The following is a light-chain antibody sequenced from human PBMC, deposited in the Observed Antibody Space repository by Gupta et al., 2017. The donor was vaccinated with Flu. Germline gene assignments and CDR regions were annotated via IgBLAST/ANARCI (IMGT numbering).Light chain of an antibody. J-gene: IGKJ4*01. CDR3: QQYGSPPPLT. CDR2: VAS. Sequence: TLSLSPGESATLSCRARQSVSGTFLAWYQQKPGQAPRLFIYVASSRATGIPDRFSGIGSGADFTLTISRREPEDFGVYYCQQYGSPPPLTFGGGTKVEIK. CDR1: QSVSGTF. V-gene: IGKV3-20*01.